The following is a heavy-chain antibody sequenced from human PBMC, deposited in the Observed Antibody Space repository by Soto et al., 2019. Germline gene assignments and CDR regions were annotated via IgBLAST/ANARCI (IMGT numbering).Heavy chain of an antibody. V-gene: IGHV4-39*01. Sequence: SETLSLTCTVSGGSISSSSYYWGWIRQPPRKGLDCIVSFYYSGSTYYNPSLKSRVTISVDTSKNQFSLKLSSVTAADTAVYYCASLPRGYCSSTSCYYYYMDVWGKGTTVTVSS. CDR2: FYYSGST. J-gene: IGHJ6*03. CDR3: ASLPRGYCSSTSCYYYYMDV. CDR1: GGSISSSSYY. D-gene: IGHD2-2*01.